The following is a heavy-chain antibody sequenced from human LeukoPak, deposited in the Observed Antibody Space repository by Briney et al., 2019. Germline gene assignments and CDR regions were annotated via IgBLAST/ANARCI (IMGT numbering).Heavy chain of an antibody. CDR2: INSDGSST. Sequence: QSGGSLRLSCAASGFTFSSYWMHWVRQAPGKGRVWVSRINSDGSSTSYADSVKGRFTISRDNAKNTLYLQMNSLRAEDTAVYYCARGRNIVVVTALFDYWGQGTLVTVSS. CDR1: GFTFSSYW. J-gene: IGHJ4*02. D-gene: IGHD2-21*02. CDR3: ARGRNIVVVTALFDY. V-gene: IGHV3-74*01.